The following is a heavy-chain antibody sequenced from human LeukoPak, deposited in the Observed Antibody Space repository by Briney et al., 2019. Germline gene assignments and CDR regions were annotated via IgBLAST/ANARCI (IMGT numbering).Heavy chain of an antibody. CDR1: GYTFTNFD. Sequence: GASVKVSCKASGYTFTNFDINWVRQAPGQGLEWMGWINPNSGNTGYAQKFQGRVTMTMNTSITTAYMELSSLISEDTAVYYCARGPQWRGDSYYIDVWGRGTTVTVSS. CDR2: INPNSGNT. CDR3: ARGPQWRGDSYYIDV. J-gene: IGHJ6*03. D-gene: IGHD6-19*01. V-gene: IGHV1-8*01.